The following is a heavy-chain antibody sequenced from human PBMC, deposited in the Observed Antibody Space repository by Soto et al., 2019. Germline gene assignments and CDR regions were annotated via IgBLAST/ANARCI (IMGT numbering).Heavy chain of an antibody. CDR2: IWYDGSNK. J-gene: IGHJ4*02. CDR1: GFPFSSYG. CDR3: ASSSN. V-gene: IGHV3-33*01. Sequence: QPGGSLRLSCAASGFPFSSYGMHWVRQAPGKGLDWVAVIWYDGSNKDYAESVKGRFTISRDNSKNTLYLQMNSLRADDTAVYYCASSSNWGQGYLVTVSS.